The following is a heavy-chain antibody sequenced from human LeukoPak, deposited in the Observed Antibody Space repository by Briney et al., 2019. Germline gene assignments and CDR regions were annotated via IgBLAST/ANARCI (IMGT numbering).Heavy chain of an antibody. V-gene: IGHV1-18*01. CDR1: GYTFTSYG. CDR3: ARISWSAGGTGDY. Sequence: ASVKGSCEASGYTFTSYGISWVRQAPGQRLEWRGWISAYNGNTNYAQKLEGRVTMTTDTSTSTAYMELRSLRSDDTAVYYCARISWSAGGTGDYWGEGTLVTVSS. J-gene: IGHJ4*02. CDR2: ISAYNGNT. D-gene: IGHD6-13*01.